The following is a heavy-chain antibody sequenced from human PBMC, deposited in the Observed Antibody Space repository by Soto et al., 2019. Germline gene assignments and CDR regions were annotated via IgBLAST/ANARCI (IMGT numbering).Heavy chain of an antibody. CDR1: GFTFSTYT. V-gene: IGHV3-64D*06. CDR3: VKVLLGTYYYFDS. J-gene: IGHJ4*02. CDR2: IISNGGKT. Sequence: PGGSLRLSCSASGFTFSTYTMHWVRQAPGKGLEYVPSIISNGGKTYYADSVKGRFSISRDNSKNTVYLQMSSLRAEDTAVYYCVKVLLGTYYYFDSWGQGTLVTVSS. D-gene: IGHD1-26*01.